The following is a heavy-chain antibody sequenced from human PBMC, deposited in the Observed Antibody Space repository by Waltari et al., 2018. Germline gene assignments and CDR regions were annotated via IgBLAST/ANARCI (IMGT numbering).Heavy chain of an antibody. D-gene: IGHD1-26*01. CDR1: GGSFSGYY. CDR3: ARGRGGSPRAYYYYMDV. CDR2: ITHSGST. V-gene: IGHV4-34*01. Sequence: QVQLQQWGAGLLKPSEPLSLTCAVYGGSFSGYYWSWIRQPPGKGLEWIGEITHSGSTNHNPARKSRVTISVDTSKNQFSLKLSAVTAADTAVYYCARGRGGSPRAYYYYMDVWGKGTTVTISS. J-gene: IGHJ6*03.